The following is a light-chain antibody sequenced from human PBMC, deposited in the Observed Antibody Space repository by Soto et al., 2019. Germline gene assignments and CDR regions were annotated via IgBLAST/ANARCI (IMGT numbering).Light chain of an antibody. CDR1: NSNLGSNT. CDR2: GGT. V-gene: IGLV1-40*01. Sequence: QSVLTQPSSASGTPGQTVTISCSGSNSNLGSNTANWLQQFPGTAPKVLIVGGTIRPSGVPDRFSASTSGTSASLAITGLQAEDEGDYYCQSYDSTLSARYVFGTGTKVTVL. CDR3: QSYDSTLSARYV. J-gene: IGLJ1*01.